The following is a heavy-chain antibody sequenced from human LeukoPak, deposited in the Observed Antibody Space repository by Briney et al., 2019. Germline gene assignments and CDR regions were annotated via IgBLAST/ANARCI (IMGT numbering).Heavy chain of an antibody. CDR2: IYPYTGAT. CDR3: ARDGPAQMVDFDY. Sequence: DSVKVSCKASGYTFSGTGWYLYWLRQAPGQGLECMGWIYPYTGATHYAQKFQGRVAMTRDTSISTAYMELSRLRPDDTAVYYCARDGPAQMVDFDYWGQGTPVTVSS. J-gene: IGHJ4*02. CDR1: GYTFSGTGWY. D-gene: IGHD3-10*01. V-gene: IGHV1-2*02.